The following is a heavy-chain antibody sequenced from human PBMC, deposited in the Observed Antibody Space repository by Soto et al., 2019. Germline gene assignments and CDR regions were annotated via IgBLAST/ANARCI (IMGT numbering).Heavy chain of an antibody. CDR1: GFVFGSYA. Sequence: GGSLRLSCAASGFVFGSYAMHWVRQAPGKGLEWVAVIMYDGNTEYYADSVKGRFTLSRDNSKNILSVQMNSLRAEDTAVYYCPRPTCDGCNCYFAHWGRGTLVTVSS. CDR2: IMYDGNTE. D-gene: IGHD2-21*01. CDR3: PRPTCDGCNCYFAH. V-gene: IGHV3-30-3*01. J-gene: IGHJ5*02.